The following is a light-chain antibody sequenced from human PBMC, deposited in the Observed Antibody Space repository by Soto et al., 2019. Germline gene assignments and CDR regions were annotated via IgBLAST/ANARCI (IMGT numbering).Light chain of an antibody. CDR2: KIS. J-gene: IGKJ1*01. Sequence: DFAMSRTLRCSPVTLGPPASISSRSSESLVHSAGNTYLNWLRQRPGKPPRLLIYKISNRFSGVPDRFSGSGAGTDFTLKISRVEPEDVGVYYCMQVTHFPWTFGQGTKVDIK. CDR1: ESLVHSAGNTY. V-gene: IGKV2-24*01. CDR3: MQVTHFPWT.